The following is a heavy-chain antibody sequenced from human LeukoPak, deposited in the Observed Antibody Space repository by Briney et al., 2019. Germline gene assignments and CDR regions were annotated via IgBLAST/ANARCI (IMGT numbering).Heavy chain of an antibody. CDR2: ISSSSSYI. D-gene: IGHD3-10*01. CDR3: ARDPGMVRGVINSY. V-gene: IGHV3-21*01. Sequence: GGSLRLSCAASGFTFSSYGMHWVRQAPGKGLEWVSSISSSSSYIYYADSVKGRFTISRDNAKNSLYLQMNSLRAEDTAVYYCARDPGMVRGVINSYWGQGTLVTVSS. CDR1: GFTFSSYG. J-gene: IGHJ4*02.